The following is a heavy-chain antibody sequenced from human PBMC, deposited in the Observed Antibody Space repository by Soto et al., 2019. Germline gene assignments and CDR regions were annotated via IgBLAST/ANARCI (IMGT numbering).Heavy chain of an antibody. CDR3: ARGLVFGVVLYYYYGMDV. CDR2: ISYDGSNK. Sequence: GGSLRLSCAASGFTFSSYAMHWVRQAPGKGLEWVAVISYDGSNKYYADSVKGRFTISRDNSKNTLYLQMNSLRAEDTAVYYCARGLVFGVVLYYYYGMDVWGQGTTVTVSS. D-gene: IGHD3-3*01. J-gene: IGHJ6*02. CDR1: GFTFSSYA. V-gene: IGHV3-30-3*01.